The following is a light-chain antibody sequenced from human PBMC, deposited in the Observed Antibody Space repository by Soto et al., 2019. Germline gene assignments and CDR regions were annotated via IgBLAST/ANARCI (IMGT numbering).Light chain of an antibody. V-gene: IGLV2-8*01. CDR3: ASYAGSNKV. CDR2: EVT. CDR1: SSDVGGYNY. Sequence: QSALTQPASVSGSLGQSITISCTGTSSDVGGYNYVSWYQHHPGKAPKLIIYEVTKRPSGVPDRFSGSKSGNTASLTVSGLLAEDEADYYCASYAGSNKVFGTGTKLTVL. J-gene: IGLJ1*01.